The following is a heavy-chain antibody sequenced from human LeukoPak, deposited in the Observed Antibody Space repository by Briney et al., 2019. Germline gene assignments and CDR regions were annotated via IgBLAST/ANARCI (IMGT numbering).Heavy chain of an antibody. CDR2: IYHSGRT. CDR3: ARGGYSYGS. CDR1: GYSISSGYY. V-gene: IGHV4-38-2*02. J-gene: IGHJ5*01. D-gene: IGHD5-18*01. Sequence: SETLSLTCNVSGYSISSGYYWGWIRQPPGKGLEWIGSIYHSGRTYYNPSLKSRVTISVDTSKNQFSLKLSSVAAADTAVYYCARGGYSYGSWGQGTLVTVSS.